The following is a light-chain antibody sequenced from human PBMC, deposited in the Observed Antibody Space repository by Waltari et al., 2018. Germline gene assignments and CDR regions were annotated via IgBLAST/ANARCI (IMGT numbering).Light chain of an antibody. Sequence: EVVLTQSPATLSLSPGERATLSCRASQSVSYYLAWYQQKPRQAHRILIYDASNRATGIPARFRGSGSGTDFTLTISSLEPEDFAVYYCQQRTNWPLTFGGGTKVEI. CDR3: QQRTNWPLT. J-gene: IGKJ4*01. CDR1: QSVSYY. V-gene: IGKV3-11*01. CDR2: DAS.